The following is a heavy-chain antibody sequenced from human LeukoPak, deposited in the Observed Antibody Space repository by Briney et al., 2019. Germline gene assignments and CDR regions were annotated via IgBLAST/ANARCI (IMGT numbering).Heavy chain of an antibody. CDR1: GGSISSYY. V-gene: IGHV4-59*01. J-gene: IGHJ5*02. D-gene: IGHD3-10*01. CDR2: IYYSGST. CDR3: ARQHGYYYGSGSYPGTYNWFDP. Sequence: KPSETLSLTCNVSGGSISSYYWSWIRQPPGKGLEWIGYIYYSGSTNYNPSLKSRVTISVDTSKNQFSLKLSSVTAADTAVYYCARQHGYYYGSGSYPGTYNWFDPWGQGTLVTVSS.